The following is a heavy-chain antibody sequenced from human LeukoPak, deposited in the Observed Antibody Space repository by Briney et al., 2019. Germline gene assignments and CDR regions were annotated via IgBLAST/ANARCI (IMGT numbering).Heavy chain of an antibody. CDR1: GGTFSSYT. Sequence: SVTVSFKGSGGTFSSYTISWVRQAPGQGLEWVGVIIPIFGTANYAQKFQGRVTITADESTSTAYMELSSLRSEDTAVYYCARAGVATTIYHYYYGMDVWGKGTTVTVSS. CDR3: ARAGVATTIYHYYYGMDV. D-gene: IGHD5-12*01. CDR2: IIPIFGTA. J-gene: IGHJ6*04. V-gene: IGHV1-69*13.